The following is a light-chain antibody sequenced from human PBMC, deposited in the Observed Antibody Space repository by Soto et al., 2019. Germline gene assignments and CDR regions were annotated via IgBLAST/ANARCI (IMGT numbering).Light chain of an antibody. CDR2: ATS. CDR1: QSVGNF. V-gene: IGKV1-39*01. Sequence: DIQMTQSPSSLSASVGYRVTITCLASQSVGNFLNWYQQKPGLPPKYLIYATSSLHSGVPSRFSGSGSGTDFTLSISSLQPEDFATYYCQQTHSLPLSFGPGTKVDI. CDR3: QQTHSLPLS. J-gene: IGKJ3*01.